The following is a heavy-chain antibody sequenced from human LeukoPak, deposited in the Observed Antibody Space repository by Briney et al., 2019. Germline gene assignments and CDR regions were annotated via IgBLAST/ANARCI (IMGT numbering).Heavy chain of an antibody. D-gene: IGHD6-13*01. J-gene: IGHJ6*02. CDR2: IIPVFGTA. CDR1: GGTFSSYA. Sequence: ASVKVSCKASGGTFSSYAISWVRQAPGQGLEWMGGIIPVFGTANYAQKFQGRVTITADESTSTAYMELSSLRSEDTAVYYCAREGRQQLPLDVWGQGTTVTVSS. V-gene: IGHV1-69*13. CDR3: AREGRQQLPLDV.